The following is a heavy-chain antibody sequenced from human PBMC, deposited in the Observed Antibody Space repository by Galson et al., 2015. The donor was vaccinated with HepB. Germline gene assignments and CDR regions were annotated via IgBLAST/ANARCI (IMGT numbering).Heavy chain of an antibody. CDR1: GFTFSSYA. D-gene: IGHD3-10*01. CDR2: ISYDGSNK. CDR3: ARETMVRGVIIDY. J-gene: IGHJ4*02. Sequence: SLRLSCAASGFTFSSYAMHWVRQAPGKGLEWVAVISYDGSNKYYADSVKGRFTISRDNSKNTLYLQMNSLRAEDTAVYYCARETMVRGVIIDYWGQGTLVTVSS. V-gene: IGHV3-30-3*01.